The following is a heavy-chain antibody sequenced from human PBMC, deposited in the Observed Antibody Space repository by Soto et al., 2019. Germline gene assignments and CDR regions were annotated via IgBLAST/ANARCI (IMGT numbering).Heavy chain of an antibody. CDR1: GFTFSRYE. CDR2: ISTSGSTI. D-gene: IGHD6-13*01. Sequence: GSLRLSCAASGFTFSRYEMNWVRQAPGKGLEWISYISTSGSTIYYADSVKGRFTISRDNAKNSLYLQMNSLRAEDTAVYYCARELAAAGSFDYWGQGTLVTVSS. CDR3: ARELAAAGSFDY. J-gene: IGHJ4*02. V-gene: IGHV3-48*03.